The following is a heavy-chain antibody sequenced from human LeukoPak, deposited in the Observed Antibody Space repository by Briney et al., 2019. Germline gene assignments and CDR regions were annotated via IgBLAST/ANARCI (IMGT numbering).Heavy chain of an antibody. D-gene: IGHD1-7*01. CDR1: GYSFTSYW. Sequence: GESLKISCKGSGYSFTSYWIGWVRQMPGKGLEWMGIIYPGDSDTRYSPSFQGQVTISADKSISTAYLQWSSLKASDTAMYYCARRTETTITGTTNYYYYMDVWGKGTTVTVSS. CDR2: IYPGDSDT. J-gene: IGHJ6*03. CDR3: ARRTETTITGTTNYYYYMDV. V-gene: IGHV5-51*01.